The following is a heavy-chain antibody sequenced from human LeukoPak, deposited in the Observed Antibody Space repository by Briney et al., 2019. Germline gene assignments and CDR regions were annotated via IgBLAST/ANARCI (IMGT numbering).Heavy chain of an antibody. Sequence: ASVKVSCKASGGTFTSYGISWVRQAPGQGLEWMGGIIPMFGTTKYAQKFQGRVTITADQSTRTAYMEMSSLRSEDTALYYCSTVGGSASDPYDYWGQGTLVTVSS. D-gene: IGHD2-15*01. CDR2: IIPMFGTT. CDR3: STVGGSASDPYDY. CDR1: GGTFTSYG. J-gene: IGHJ4*02. V-gene: IGHV1-69*13.